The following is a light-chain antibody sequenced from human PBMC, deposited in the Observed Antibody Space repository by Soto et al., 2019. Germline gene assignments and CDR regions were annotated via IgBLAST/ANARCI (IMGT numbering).Light chain of an antibody. Sequence: DIWFTESPGTLSLSPGERATLSCRASQSVSSNFLAWYQQKPGQAPRLLIYGASNRAAGIPDRFSDSGSGTDFTLTINRLEPEDFAVYYCHQYSSSRRTFGQGTKVDIK. CDR2: GAS. J-gene: IGKJ1*01. CDR1: QSVSSNF. V-gene: IGKV3-20*01. CDR3: HQYSSSRRT.